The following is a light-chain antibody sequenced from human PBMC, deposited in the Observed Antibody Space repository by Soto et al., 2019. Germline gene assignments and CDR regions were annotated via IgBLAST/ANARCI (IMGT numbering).Light chain of an antibody. Sequence: EIVLTQSPATLSLSPGNRATLSCRASQSVSGYLAWYQQKPGQAPRLLIYDASNRATGIPARFSGSGSGTDFALTITSLEPEDFAVYYCNQLSNWPSTFGGGTKVEI. CDR2: DAS. V-gene: IGKV3-11*01. CDR3: NQLSNWPST. CDR1: QSVSGY. J-gene: IGKJ4*01.